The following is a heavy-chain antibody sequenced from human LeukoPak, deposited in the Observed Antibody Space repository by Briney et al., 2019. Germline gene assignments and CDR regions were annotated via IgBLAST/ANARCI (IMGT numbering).Heavy chain of an antibody. V-gene: IGHV4-59*12. CDR1: GGSISSYY. CDR2: IYYSRST. J-gene: IGHJ5*02. Sequence: SETLSLTCTVSGGSISSYYWSWIRQPPGKGLEWIGYIYYSRSTNYNPSLKSRVTMSGDTSKNQFSLKLSSVTAADTAMYYCARDRYYYDSSNYYAWFDPWGQGTLVTVSS. D-gene: IGHD3-22*01. CDR3: ARDRYYYDSSNYYAWFDP.